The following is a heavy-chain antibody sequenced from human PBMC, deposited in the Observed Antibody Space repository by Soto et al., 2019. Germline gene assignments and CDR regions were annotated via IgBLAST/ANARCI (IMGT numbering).Heavy chain of an antibody. V-gene: IGHV3-21*01. CDR2: ISSSSSYI. CDR3: ARGHSITIFGVVLPPTDY. CDR1: GFTFSSYS. D-gene: IGHD3-3*01. J-gene: IGHJ4*02. Sequence: EVQLVESGGGLVKPGGSLRLSCAASGFTFSSYSMNWVRQAPGKGLEWVSSISSSSSYIYYADSVKGRFTISRDNAKNSLYLQMNSLRAEDTAVYYCARGHSITIFGVVLPPTDYWGQGTLVTGSS.